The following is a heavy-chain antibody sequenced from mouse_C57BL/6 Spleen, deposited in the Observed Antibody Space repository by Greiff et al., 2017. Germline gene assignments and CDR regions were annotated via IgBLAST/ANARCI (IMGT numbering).Heavy chain of an antibody. J-gene: IGHJ3*01. CDR1: GYTFTSYG. V-gene: IGHV1-81*01. Sequence: VQLQQSGAELARPGASVKLSCKASGYTFTSYGISWVKQRTGQGLEWIGEIYPGSGNTYYKEKFKGKATLTADKSSSTVYMELSRLTSEDSAVYFCASQYSDYGAWFAYWGQGTLVTVSA. CDR2: IYPGSGNT. CDR3: ASQYSDYGAWFAY. D-gene: IGHD2-13*01.